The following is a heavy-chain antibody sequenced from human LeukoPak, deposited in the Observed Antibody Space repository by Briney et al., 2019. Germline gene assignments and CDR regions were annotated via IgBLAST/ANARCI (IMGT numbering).Heavy chain of an antibody. CDR2: IYYSGST. Sequence: SQTLSLTCTVSGGSISSGDYYWGWIRQPPGKGLEWIGYIYYSGSTYYNPSLKSRVTISVDTSKNQFSLKLSSVTAADTAVYYCARSRVLRYFDWLFPFDYWGQGTLVTVSS. CDR3: ARSRVLRYFDWLFPFDY. J-gene: IGHJ4*02. CDR1: GGSISSGDYY. D-gene: IGHD3-9*01. V-gene: IGHV4-30-4*08.